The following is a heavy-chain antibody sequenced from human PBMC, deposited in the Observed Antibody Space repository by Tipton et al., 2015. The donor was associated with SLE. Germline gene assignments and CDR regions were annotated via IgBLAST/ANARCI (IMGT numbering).Heavy chain of an antibody. D-gene: IGHD3-3*01. CDR1: GFTFSSYG. J-gene: IGHJ4*02. V-gene: IGHV3-30*02. CDR3: AKDKPFFGVVPSPDY. Sequence: SLRLSCTASGFTFSSYGMHWVRQAPGKGLEWVAFIRYDGSNKYYADSVKGRFTISRDNSKNTLYLQMNSLRAEDTAVYYCAKDKPFFGVVPSPDYWGQGTLVTVSS. CDR2: IRYDGSNK.